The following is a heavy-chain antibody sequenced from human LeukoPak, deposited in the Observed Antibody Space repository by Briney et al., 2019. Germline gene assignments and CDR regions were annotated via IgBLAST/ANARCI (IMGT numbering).Heavy chain of an antibody. V-gene: IGHV4-39*07. CDR2: ICYSGST. CDR1: GGSISSSSYY. Sequence: SETLSLTCAVYGGSISSSSYYWGWIRQPPGKGLEWIGSICYSGSTYYNPSLKSRVTISVDTSKNQFSLKLSSVTAADTAVYYCARVGSYCSGGSCSREYYYYYYMDVWGKGTTVTVSS. CDR3: ARVGSYCSGGSCSREYYYYYYMDV. J-gene: IGHJ6*03. D-gene: IGHD2-15*01.